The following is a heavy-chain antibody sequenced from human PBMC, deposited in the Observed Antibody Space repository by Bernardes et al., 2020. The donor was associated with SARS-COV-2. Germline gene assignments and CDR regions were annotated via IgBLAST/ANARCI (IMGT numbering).Heavy chain of an antibody. CDR1: GGSISSSSYY. V-gene: IGHV4-39*01. J-gene: IGHJ6*02. CDR3: ARRKMVSSGWYEWGFVSGMDV. D-gene: IGHD6-19*01. CDR2: IYYSGST. Sequence: SETLSLTCTVSGGSISSSSYYWGWIRQPPGKGLEWIGSIYYSGSTYYNPSLKSRVTISVDTSKNQFSLKLSSVTAADTAVYYCARRKMVSSGWYEWGFVSGMDVWGQGTTVTVSS.